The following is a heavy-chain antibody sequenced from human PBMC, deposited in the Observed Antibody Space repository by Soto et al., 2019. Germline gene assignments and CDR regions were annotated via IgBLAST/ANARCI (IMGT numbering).Heavy chain of an antibody. D-gene: IGHD6-6*01. Sequence: QVQLVQSGAEVKKPGSSVTVSCKASGGTFSSYAISWVRQAPGQGLEWMGGIIPIFGTANYAQKFQGRVTITADKSTSTAYMEMSSLRSEDTAGYYCARKWQRVRDHGMAVWGQGTTVTVSS. J-gene: IGHJ6*02. V-gene: IGHV1-69*06. CDR3: ARKWQRVRDHGMAV. CDR2: IIPIFGTA. CDR1: GGTFSSYA.